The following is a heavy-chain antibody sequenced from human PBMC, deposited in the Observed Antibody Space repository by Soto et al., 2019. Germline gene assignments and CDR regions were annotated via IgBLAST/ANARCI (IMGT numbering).Heavy chain of an antibody. CDR3: ANSHAGAHITAAVH. J-gene: IGHJ4*02. D-gene: IGHD6-13*01. CDR1: GGSISRGGYS. V-gene: IGHV4-30-2*01. Sequence: SETLSLTCAVSGGSISRGGYSWSWIRQPPGKGLEWIGYIYHSGSTYYNPSLKSRVTISVDRSKNQFSLKLSSVTAADTAVYYCANSHAGAHITAAVHWGQGTLVTVSS. CDR2: IYHSGST.